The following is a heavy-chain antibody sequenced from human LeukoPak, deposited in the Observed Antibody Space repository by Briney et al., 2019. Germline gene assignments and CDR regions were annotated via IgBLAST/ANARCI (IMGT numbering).Heavy chain of an antibody. CDR3: ARCTVTTGAFDY. Sequence: SETLSLTCTVSGYSIRSGYYWGWIRQPPGKGLEWIGSIYHSGSTYYNPSLKSRVTISVDTSKNQFSLKLSSVTAADTAVYYCARCTVTTGAFDYWGQEPWSPSPQ. J-gene: IGHJ4*01. D-gene: IGHD4-11*01. V-gene: IGHV4-38-2*02. CDR1: GYSIRSGYY. CDR2: IYHSGST.